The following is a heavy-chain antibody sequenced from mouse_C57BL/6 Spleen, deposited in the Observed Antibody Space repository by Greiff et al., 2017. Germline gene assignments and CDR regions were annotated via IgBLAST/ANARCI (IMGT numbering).Heavy chain of an antibody. CDR3: ARGQLRPVFGY. Sequence: EVQLQQSGPELVKPGASVKISCKASGYTFTDYYMNWVKQSHGKSLEWIGDINPNNGGTSYNQKFKGKATLTVDKSSSTAYMELRSLTSEDSAVYYCARGQLRPVFGYWGQGTTLTVAS. CDR2: INPNNGGT. D-gene: IGHD3-2*02. V-gene: IGHV1-26*01. CDR1: GYTFTDYY. J-gene: IGHJ2*01.